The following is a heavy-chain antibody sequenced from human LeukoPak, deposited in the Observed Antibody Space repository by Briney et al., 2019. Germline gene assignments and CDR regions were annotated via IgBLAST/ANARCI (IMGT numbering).Heavy chain of an antibody. CDR3: ARYVNGFDY. V-gene: IGHV3-21*01. CDR2: ISGSSSYI. D-gene: IGHD1-1*01. Sequence: GGSLRLSCAASGFTFSSYSMNWVRQAPGKGLEWVSSISGSSSYIFYADSVKGRFTISRDNAKNSLYLQMNSLRAEDAAVYYCARYVNGFDYWGRGTLVTVSS. CDR1: GFTFSSYS. J-gene: IGHJ4*02.